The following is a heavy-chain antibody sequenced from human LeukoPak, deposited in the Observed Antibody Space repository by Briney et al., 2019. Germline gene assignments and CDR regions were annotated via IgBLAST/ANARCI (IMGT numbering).Heavy chain of an antibody. CDR3: ARYDSRGSASTRFDY. D-gene: IGHD3-16*01. CDR2: IYGTRST. V-gene: IGHV4-38-2*01. CDR1: GYPLGKNYY. J-gene: IGHJ4*02. Sequence: SETLSLTCAVSGYPLGKNYYWGWIRQPPGKGLEWIGRIYGTRSTSYNPSLMNRVTMSGDTSRNHFSLQLTSVTAADTAVYYCARYDSRGSASTRFDYWGQGILVTISS.